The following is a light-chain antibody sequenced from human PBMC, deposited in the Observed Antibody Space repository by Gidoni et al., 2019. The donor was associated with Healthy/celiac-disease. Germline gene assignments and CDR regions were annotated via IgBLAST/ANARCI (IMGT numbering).Light chain of an antibody. Sequence: GQSITISCTGTSSDVGGYNYVSWYQQHPGQAPKLMIYEVSNRPSGVSNRFSGSKSGNTASLTISGLQAEDEADYYCSSYTSSSAVVFGGGTKLTVL. CDR2: EVS. V-gene: IGLV2-14*01. CDR3: SSYTSSSAVV. CDR1: SSDVGGYNY. J-gene: IGLJ2*01.